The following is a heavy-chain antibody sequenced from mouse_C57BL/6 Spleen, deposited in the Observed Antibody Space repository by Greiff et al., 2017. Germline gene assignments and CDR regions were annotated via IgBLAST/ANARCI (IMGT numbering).Heavy chain of an antibody. Sequence: VQLQESGPELVKPGASVKISCKASGYAFSSSWMNWVKQRPGQGLEWIGRIYPGDGDTNYNGKFKGKATLTADKSSSTAYMQLSSLTSEDSAVYYCARSHYDYADYAKDYWGPGTSVTVSS. D-gene: IGHD2-4*01. CDR1: GYAFSSSW. J-gene: IGHJ4*01. V-gene: IGHV1-82*01. CDR2: IYPGDGDT. CDR3: ARSHYDYADYAKDY.